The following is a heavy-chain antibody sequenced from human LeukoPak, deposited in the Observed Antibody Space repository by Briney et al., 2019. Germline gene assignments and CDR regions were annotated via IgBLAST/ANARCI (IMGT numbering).Heavy chain of an antibody. CDR1: GASVSSGSYY. CDR2: IYSDGST. CDR3: ARERGRGRDSPWFDY. J-gene: IGHJ4*02. D-gene: IGHD1-26*01. V-gene: IGHV3-53*01. Sequence: ETLSLTCTVSGASVSSGSYYWSWIRQPPGKGLEWVSVIYSDGSTYYADSVKGRFTISRDNSKNTLDLQMTGLRAEDTAVYYCARERGRGRDSPWFDYWGQGTLVTVSS.